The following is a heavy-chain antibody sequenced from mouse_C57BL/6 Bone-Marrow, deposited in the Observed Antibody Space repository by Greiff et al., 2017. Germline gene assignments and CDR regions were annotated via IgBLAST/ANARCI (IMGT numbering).Heavy chain of an antibody. V-gene: IGHV5-12*01. Sequence: EVKLVESGGGLVQPGGSLKLSCAASGFTFSDYYMYWVRQTPEKRLEWVAYISNGGGSTYYPDTVKGRFTISRDNAKNTLYLQMSRLKSEDTAMYYCARYYGSSYEDYYAMDYWGQGTSVTVSS. D-gene: IGHD1-1*01. CDR2: ISNGGGST. J-gene: IGHJ4*01. CDR3: ARYYGSSYEDYYAMDY. CDR1: GFTFSDYY.